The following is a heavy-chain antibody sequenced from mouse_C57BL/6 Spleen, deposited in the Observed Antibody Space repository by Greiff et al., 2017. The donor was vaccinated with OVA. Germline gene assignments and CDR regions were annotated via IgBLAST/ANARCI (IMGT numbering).Heavy chain of an antibody. CDR1: GYTFTSYG. J-gene: IGHJ4*01. CDR3: ASSLMDY. Sequence: QVQLKESGAELARPGASVKLSCKASGYTFTSYGISWVKQRTGQGLEWIGEIYPRSGNTYYNEKFKGKATLTADKSSSTAYMELRSLTSEDSAVYFCASSLMDYWGQGTSVTVSS. CDR2: IYPRSGNT. V-gene: IGHV1-81*01.